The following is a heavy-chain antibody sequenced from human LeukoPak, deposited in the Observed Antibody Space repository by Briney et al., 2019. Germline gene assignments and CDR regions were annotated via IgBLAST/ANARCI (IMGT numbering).Heavy chain of an antibody. J-gene: IGHJ4*02. CDR2: ISAYNGNT. CDR1: GYTFTSYG. Sequence: ASVKVSCKASGYTFTSYGISWVRQAPGQGLEWMGWISAYNGNTNYAQKLQGRVTMTTDTSTSTAYMELRSLGSDDTAVYYCARGPPPYYYDSSGYYYPGYFDYWGQGTLVTVSS. V-gene: IGHV1-18*01. CDR3: ARGPPPYYYDSSGYYYPGYFDY. D-gene: IGHD3-22*01.